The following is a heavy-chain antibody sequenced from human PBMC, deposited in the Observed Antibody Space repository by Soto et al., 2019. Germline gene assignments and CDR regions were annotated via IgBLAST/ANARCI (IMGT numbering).Heavy chain of an antibody. CDR1: GGSISSGGYY. J-gene: IGHJ4*02. CDR3: ARGQSRGYYYIVTGFAH. V-gene: IGHV4-31*03. Sequence: SETLSLTCTVSGGSISSGGYYWSWIRQHPGKGLEWIGYIYYSGSTYYNPSLKSRVTISVDTSKNQFSLKLSSVTAADTAVYYCARGQSRGYYYIVTGFAHCGQGNLVTGS. D-gene: IGHD3-9*01. CDR2: IYYSGST.